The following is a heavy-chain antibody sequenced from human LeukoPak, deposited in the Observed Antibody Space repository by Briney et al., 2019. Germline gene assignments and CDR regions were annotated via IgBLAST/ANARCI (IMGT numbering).Heavy chain of an antibody. CDR1: GFTFSSYW. J-gene: IGHJ4*02. CDR3: ARAGIAVSGRVFDY. CDR2: IKQDGSDK. D-gene: IGHD6-19*01. Sequence: GGSLRLSCEASGFTFSSYWMSWVRQAPGKGLEWVATIKQDGSDKYYVDSVKGRLTISRDNAKNSLYLQMDSLRAEDTASYYCARAGIAVSGRVFDYWGQGTLVPVST. V-gene: IGHV3-7*01.